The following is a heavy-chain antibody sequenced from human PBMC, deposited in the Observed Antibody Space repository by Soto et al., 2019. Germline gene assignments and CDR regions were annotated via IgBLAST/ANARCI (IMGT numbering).Heavy chain of an antibody. CDR1: GGSISSGGYY. Sequence: SETLSLTCTVSGGSISSGGYYWSWILQHPVKGLEWIGYIYYSGSTYYNPSLKSRVTISVDTSKNQFSLKLSSVTAADTAVYYCARDPYGHEGYFEYWGQGTLVSVSS. CDR3: ARDPYGHEGYFEY. D-gene: IGHD4-17*01. J-gene: IGHJ4*02. V-gene: IGHV4-31*03. CDR2: IYYSGST.